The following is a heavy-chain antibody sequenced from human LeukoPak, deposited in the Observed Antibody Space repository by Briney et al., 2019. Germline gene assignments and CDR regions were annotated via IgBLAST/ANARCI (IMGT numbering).Heavy chain of an antibody. D-gene: IGHD3-16*02. V-gene: IGHV3-30*18. CDR2: ISYDGSNK. Sequence: AGRSLRLSCAASALTFSSYGMHWVRQAPGKGLEWVAVISYDGSNKYYADSVKGRFTISRDNSKNTLYLQMNSLRADDTAVYYCAKDLWKQLTFGGIIGMWGQGTLVTVSS. CDR1: ALTFSSYG. CDR3: AKDLWKQLTFGGIIGM. J-gene: IGHJ4*02.